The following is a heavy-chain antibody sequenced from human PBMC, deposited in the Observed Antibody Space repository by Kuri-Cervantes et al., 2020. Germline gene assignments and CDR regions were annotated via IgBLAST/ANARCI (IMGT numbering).Heavy chain of an antibody. V-gene: IGHV3-30-3*01. CDR2: ISYDGSNK. CDR3: ARLSSGWHPDY. CDR1: GFTFSSYA. J-gene: IGHJ4*02. Sequence: GGSLRLSCAASGFTFSSYAMHWVRQAPGKGLEWVAVISYDGSNKYYADSVKGRFTISRDNSKNTLYLQMNSLRAEDTAVYYCARLSSGWHPDYWGQGTLVTVSS. D-gene: IGHD6-19*01.